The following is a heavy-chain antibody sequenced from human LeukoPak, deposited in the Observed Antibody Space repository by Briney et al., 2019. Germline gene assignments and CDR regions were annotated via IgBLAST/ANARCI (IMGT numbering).Heavy chain of an antibody. CDR3: ARDLGYCSSTSCYGAGYFDY. D-gene: IGHD2-2*01. V-gene: IGHV4-31*03. Sequence: PSQTLSLTCTVSGGSISRGGYYWSWIRQHPGKGLEWIGYIYYSGSTYYNPSLKSRVTISVDTSKSQFSLKLSSVTAADTAVYYCARDLGYCSSTSCYGAGYFDYWGQGTLVTVSS. CDR2: IYYSGST. J-gene: IGHJ4*02. CDR1: GGSISRGGYY.